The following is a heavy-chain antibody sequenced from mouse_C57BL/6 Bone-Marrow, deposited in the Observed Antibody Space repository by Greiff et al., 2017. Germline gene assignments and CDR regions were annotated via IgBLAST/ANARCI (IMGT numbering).Heavy chain of an antibody. CDR3: TTWGYYWYFDV. CDR1: GFNIKDDY. CDR2: IDPENGDT. Sequence: VQLQQSGAELVRPGASVKLSCTASGFNIKDDYMHWVKQRPEQGLEWIGWIDPENGDTEYASKFQGKATITADTSSNTAYLHLRSLTSEDTAVYYCTTWGYYWYFDVWGTGTTVTVSS. V-gene: IGHV14-4*01. J-gene: IGHJ1*03.